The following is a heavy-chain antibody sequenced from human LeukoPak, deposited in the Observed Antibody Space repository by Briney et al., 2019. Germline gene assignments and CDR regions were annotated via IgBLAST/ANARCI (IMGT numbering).Heavy chain of an antibody. V-gene: IGHV4-61*02. Sequence: PSETLSLTCTVSGGSLSSGSYYWGWLRQPAGTGLEWFARIYTSGSTNYNPSLKSRVTISVDTSKNQFSLKLSSVTAADTAVYYCARSRGDSSGYYRYYFDYWGQGTLVTVSS. CDR3: ARSRGDSSGYYRYYFDY. J-gene: IGHJ4*02. CDR1: GGSLSSGSYY. CDR2: IYTSGST. D-gene: IGHD3-22*01.